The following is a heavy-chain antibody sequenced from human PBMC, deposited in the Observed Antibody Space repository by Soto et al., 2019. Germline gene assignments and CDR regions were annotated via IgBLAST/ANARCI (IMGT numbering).Heavy chain of an antibody. J-gene: IGHJ6*02. CDR2: IDPSDSYT. D-gene: IGHD3-9*01. CDR1: GYSFTSYW. V-gene: IGHV5-10-1*01. CDR3: ARLSAYFDWFNYYYYGMDV. Sequence: PGESLKISCKGSGYSFTSYWISWVRQMPGKGLEWMGRIDPSDSYTNYSPSSQGHVTISADKSISTAYLQWSSLKASDTAMYYCARLSAYFDWFNYYYYGMDVWGQGTTVTVSS.